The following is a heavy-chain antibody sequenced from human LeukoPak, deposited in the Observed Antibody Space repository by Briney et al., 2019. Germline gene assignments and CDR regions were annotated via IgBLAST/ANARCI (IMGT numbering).Heavy chain of an antibody. J-gene: IGHJ4*02. Sequence: SETLSLTCTVSGGSISSGGYYWSWIRQHPGKGLEWIGYIYYSGSTYYNPSLKSRVTISVDTSKNQFSLKLSSVTAADTAVYYCARDTPIVGGYFDYWGQGTLVTVSS. CDR2: IYYSGST. V-gene: IGHV4-31*03. CDR3: ARDTPIVGGYFDY. D-gene: IGHD1-26*01. CDR1: GGSISSGGYY.